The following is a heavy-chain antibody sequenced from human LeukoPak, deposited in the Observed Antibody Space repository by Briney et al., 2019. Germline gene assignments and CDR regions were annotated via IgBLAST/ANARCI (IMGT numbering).Heavy chain of an antibody. Sequence: SETLSLTCAVYGGSFSGYYWSWIRQPPGKGLEWIGEINHSGSTNYNPSLKSRVTISVDTSKNQFSLKLSSVTAADTAVYYCARGSNDFWSAYYYMDVWGKGTTVTVYS. V-gene: IGHV4-34*01. CDR2: INHSGST. D-gene: IGHD3-3*01. CDR3: ARGSNDFWSAYYYMDV. J-gene: IGHJ6*03. CDR1: GGSFSGYY.